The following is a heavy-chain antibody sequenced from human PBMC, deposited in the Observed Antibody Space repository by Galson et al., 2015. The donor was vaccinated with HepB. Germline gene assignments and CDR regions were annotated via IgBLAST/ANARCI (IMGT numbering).Heavy chain of an antibody. J-gene: IGHJ6*02. CDR3: ARQGGVAGTGDGMDV. CDR1: GYSFTSYW. CDR2: IYPGDSDT. V-gene: IGHV5-51*01. D-gene: IGHD6-19*01. Sequence: QSGAEVKKPGESLKISCKGSGYSFTSYWIGWVRQMPGKGLEWMGIIYPGDSDTRYSPSFQGQVTISADKSISTAYLQWSSLKASDTATYYCARQGGVAGTGDGMDVWGQGTTVTVSS.